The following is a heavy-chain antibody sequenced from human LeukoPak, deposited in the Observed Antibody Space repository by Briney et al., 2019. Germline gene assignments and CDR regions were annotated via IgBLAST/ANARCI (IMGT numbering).Heavy chain of an antibody. D-gene: IGHD2-2*01. Sequence: GGSLRLSCAASGFTFSTYPMAWVRQAPGKGLEWVSSIRGSAGSTYYADSVKGRLTISRDNSKKMLYLQMNSLRVEDTAVYYCVKDRSNAVVDSFDIAFDIWGQGTMVTVSS. J-gene: IGHJ3*02. CDR2: IRGSAGST. CDR1: GFTFSTYP. CDR3: VKDRSNAVVDSFDIAFDI. V-gene: IGHV3-23*01.